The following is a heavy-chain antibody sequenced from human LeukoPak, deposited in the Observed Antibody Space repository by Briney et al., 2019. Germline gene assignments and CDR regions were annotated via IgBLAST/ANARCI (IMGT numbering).Heavy chain of an antibody. J-gene: IGHJ3*02. CDR3: AREVAGTCAFDI. CDR1: GDSVSSNSAA. D-gene: IGHD1-14*01. V-gene: IGHV6-1*01. Sequence: SQTLSLTCDISGDSVSSNSAAWNWIRQSPSRGLEWLGRTYYRSKWYDDYAVSVKSRITINPDTSKNHFSLQLNSVTPEDTAVYFRAREVAGTCAFDIWGQGTMVTVSS. CDR2: TYYRSKWYD.